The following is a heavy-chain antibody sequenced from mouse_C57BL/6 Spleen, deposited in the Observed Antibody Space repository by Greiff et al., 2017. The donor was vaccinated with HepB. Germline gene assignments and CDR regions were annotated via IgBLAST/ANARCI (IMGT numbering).Heavy chain of an antibody. CDR3: ARLTAQATPYAMDY. CDR2: IDPSDSYT. Sequence: QVQLQQPGAELVMPGASVKLSCKASGYTFTSYWMHWVKQRPGQGLEWIGEIDPSDSYTNYNQKFKGKSTLTVDKSSSTAYMQLSSLTSEDSAVYYCARLTAQATPYAMDYWGQGTSVTVSS. J-gene: IGHJ4*01. V-gene: IGHV1-69*01. D-gene: IGHD3-2*02. CDR1: GYTFTSYW.